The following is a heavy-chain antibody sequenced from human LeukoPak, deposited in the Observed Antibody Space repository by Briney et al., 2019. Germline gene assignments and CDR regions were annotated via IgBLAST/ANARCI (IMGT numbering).Heavy chain of an antibody. Sequence: PGGSLRLSCAAAGFTFSRHWMSWVRQAKGKGLDGVAKIREDGSEKHYVDSVKGRFTISRDNAKNSLYLQMTSLRAEDTAVYYCARDYTGGWNDYWGQGTLVTVSS. CDR3: ARDYTGGWNDY. D-gene: IGHD7-27*01. V-gene: IGHV3-7*01. CDR1: GFTFSRHW. CDR2: IREDGSEK. J-gene: IGHJ4*02.